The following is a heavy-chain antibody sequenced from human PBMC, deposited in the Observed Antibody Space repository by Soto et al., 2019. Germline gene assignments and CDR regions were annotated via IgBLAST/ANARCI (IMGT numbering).Heavy chain of an antibody. V-gene: IGHV3-23*01. CDR2: ISGSGRSK. CDR3: AKKQKLVLLGSYYYYYGMDV. Sequence: GGSLRLSCAASGFTFSSYDMIWVRQAPGKXLXXVSAISGSGRSKYYADSVKGRFTIHRDTSKNTLYPQMNSLRAQDTAVYYCAKKQKLVLLGSYYYYYGMDVWGQGTTVTVSS. J-gene: IGHJ6*02. D-gene: IGHD6-13*01. CDR1: GFTFSSYD.